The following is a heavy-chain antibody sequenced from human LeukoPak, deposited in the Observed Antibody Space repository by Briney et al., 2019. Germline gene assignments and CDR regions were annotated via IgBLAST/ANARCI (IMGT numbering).Heavy chain of an antibody. CDR1: GGSFSGYY. J-gene: IGHJ4*02. Sequence: SETLSLTCAVYGGSFSGYYWSWIRQPPGKGLEWIGEINHSGSTNCNPSLKSRVTISVDTSKNQFSLKLSSVTAADTAVYYCARPPCSGGSCYFDYWGQGTLVTVSS. CDR3: ARPPCSGGSCYFDY. CDR2: INHSGST. D-gene: IGHD2-15*01. V-gene: IGHV4-34*01.